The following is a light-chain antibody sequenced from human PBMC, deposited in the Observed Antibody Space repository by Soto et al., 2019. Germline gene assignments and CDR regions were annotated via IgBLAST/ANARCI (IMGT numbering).Light chain of an antibody. CDR1: QSVSSY. CDR2: EAS. V-gene: IGKV3-11*01. J-gene: IGKJ5*01. CDR3: QHRSNWPPT. Sequence: IVLTQSPATLSLAPGERATLPCRASQSVSSYLARYQQKPGQAPRLLFYEASSRAPGIPDRVSGSGSGPDGTRPISRLEPEDFATYSCQHRSNWPPTFGQGTRLEIK.